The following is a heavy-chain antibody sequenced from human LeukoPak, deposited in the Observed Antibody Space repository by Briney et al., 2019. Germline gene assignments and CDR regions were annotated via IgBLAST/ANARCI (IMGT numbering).Heavy chain of an antibody. V-gene: IGHV3-7*01. CDR1: GFTFSSYA. CDR3: ARALSSGYYYNFDY. D-gene: IGHD3-22*01. J-gene: IGHJ4*02. CDR2: IKQDGSEK. Sequence: GGSLRLSCAASGFTFSSYAMGWVRQAPGKGLEWVANIKQDGSEKYHVDSVKGRFTISRDNAKNSLYLQMNSLRAEDTAVYYCARALSSGYYYNFDYWGQGTLVTVSS.